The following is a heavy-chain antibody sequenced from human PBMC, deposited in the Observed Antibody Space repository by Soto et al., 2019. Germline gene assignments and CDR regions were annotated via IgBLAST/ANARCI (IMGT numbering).Heavy chain of an antibody. D-gene: IGHD6-19*01. Sequence: SXTLSLTCSFSCGSIRSSSYYWGWIRQPPVKGLEWIGSIYYSGSTYYNPSLKSRVTISVDTSKNQFSLKLSSVTAADTAVYYCARLQNSSGWYYYYGMDVWGQGTTVTVSS. V-gene: IGHV4-39*01. J-gene: IGHJ6*02. CDR3: ARLQNSSGWYYYYGMDV. CDR1: CGSIRSSSYY. CDR2: IYYSGST.